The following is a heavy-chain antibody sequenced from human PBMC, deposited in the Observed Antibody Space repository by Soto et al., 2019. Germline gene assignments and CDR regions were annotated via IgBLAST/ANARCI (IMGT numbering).Heavy chain of an antibody. J-gene: IGHJ4*02. CDR2: INAGNGNT. D-gene: IGHD3-3*01. CDR1: GYTFTSYA. V-gene: IGHV1-3*01. Sequence: GASVKVSCKASGYTFTSYAMHWVRQAPGQRLEWMGWINAGNGNTKYSQKFQGRVTITRDTSASTAYMELSSLRSEDTAVYYCASTRRFLEWLQPTSLSQIDYWGQGTLVTVSS. CDR3: ASTRRFLEWLQPTSLSQIDY.